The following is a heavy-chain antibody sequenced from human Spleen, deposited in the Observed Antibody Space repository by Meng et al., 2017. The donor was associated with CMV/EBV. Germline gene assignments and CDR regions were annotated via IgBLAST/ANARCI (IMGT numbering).Heavy chain of an antibody. CDR3: ARARRNSDFDY. V-gene: IGHV4-34*01. CDR2: IYHSGST. CDR1: GGSFSDYY. Sequence: RTCAVFGGSFSDYYWSWIRQPPGKGLEWIGEIYHSGSTNYNPSLKSRVTISVDTSKNQFSLKVSSVTAADTAVYYCARARRNSDFDYWGQGTLVTVSS. J-gene: IGHJ4*02. D-gene: IGHD4-23*01.